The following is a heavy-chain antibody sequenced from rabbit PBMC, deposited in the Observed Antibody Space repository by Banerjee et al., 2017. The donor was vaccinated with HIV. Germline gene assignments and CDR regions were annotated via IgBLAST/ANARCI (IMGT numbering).Heavy chain of an antibody. CDR3: ARDLAGVIGWNFGL. CDR2: IYAGSSGNT. Sequence: QEQLVESGGGLVQPEGSLTLTCTASGFSFSSVYDMCWVRQAPGKGLEWIACIYAGSSGNTYYANWAKGRFTISKTSSTTVTLQMTSLTAADTAIYFCARDLAGVIGWNFGLWGQGTLVTVS. D-gene: IGHD4-1*01. V-gene: IGHV1S45*01. CDR1: GFSFSSVYD. J-gene: IGHJ4*01.